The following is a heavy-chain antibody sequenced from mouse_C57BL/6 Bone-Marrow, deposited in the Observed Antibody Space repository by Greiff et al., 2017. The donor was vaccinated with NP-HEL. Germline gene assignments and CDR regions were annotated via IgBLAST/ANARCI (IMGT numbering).Heavy chain of an antibody. J-gene: IGHJ3*01. V-gene: IGHV1-59*01. D-gene: IGHD2-1*01. Sequence: VQLQQPGAELVRPGTSVKLSCKASGYTFTSYWMHWVKQRPGQGLEWIGVIDPSDSYTNYNQKFKGKATLTVDTSSSTAYMQLSSLTSEDSAVYYCARSYYGNYWFAYWGQGTLVTVSA. CDR1: GYTFTSYW. CDR3: ARSYYGNYWFAY. CDR2: IDPSDSYT.